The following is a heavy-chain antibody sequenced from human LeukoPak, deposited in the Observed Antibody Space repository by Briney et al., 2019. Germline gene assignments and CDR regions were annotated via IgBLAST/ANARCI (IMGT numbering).Heavy chain of an antibody. V-gene: IGHV5-51*01. J-gene: IGHJ4*02. CDR3: VRGNQKYGDYVRD. D-gene: IGHD4-17*01. CDR1: GYTFNNNY. CDR2: IYPGDSDT. Sequence: ESLKISCKASGYTFNNNYIAWVRQMSGKGLEWMGIIYPGDSDTRYSPSFQGHVTISADESISTAYLQWSSVTATDSAMYYCVRGNQKYGDYVRDWGQETLVTISS.